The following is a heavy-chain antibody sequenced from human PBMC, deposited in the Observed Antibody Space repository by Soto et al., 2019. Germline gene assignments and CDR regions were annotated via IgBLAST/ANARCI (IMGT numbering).Heavy chain of an antibody. Sequence: QVQLVQSGAEVKKPGASVKVSCKASGYTFTSYGITWVRQAPGQGLEWMGWISAYKGNTNHAEKLQGRVTMTTDTYTSIAYMELRGPSFDGTAGYFFAGGAPSIEAPADYWGQGTLVTVSS. J-gene: IGHJ4*02. CDR2: ISAYKGNT. V-gene: IGHV1-18*01. CDR1: GYTFTSYG. D-gene: IGHD2-2*01. CDR3: AGGAPSIEAPADY.